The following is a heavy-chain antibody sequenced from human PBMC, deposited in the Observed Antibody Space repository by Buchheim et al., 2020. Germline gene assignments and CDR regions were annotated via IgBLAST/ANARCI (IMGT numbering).Heavy chain of an antibody. Sequence: QVHLVQSGAEVKKPGSSVKVSCKASGGTSNNSAISWARQAPGQGLEWMGGIIPTFDSPKYAPEFKGRLTISADKSTNIVYMELSSLRSEDTAVYSCARGQSASWFSGWFDPWGQGTL. CDR1: GGTSNNSA. D-gene: IGHD2-2*01. V-gene: IGHV1-69*06. CDR3: ARGQSASWFSGWFDP. J-gene: IGHJ5*02. CDR2: IIPTFDSP.